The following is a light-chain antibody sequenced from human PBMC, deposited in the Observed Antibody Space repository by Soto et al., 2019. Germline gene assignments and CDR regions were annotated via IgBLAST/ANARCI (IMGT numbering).Light chain of an antibody. CDR2: EVS. CDR1: SSDVGGYNY. V-gene: IGLV2-14*01. CDR3: SSHTSSSTHVI. Sequence: QSVLTQPASVSGSPGQSITISCTGTSSDVGGYNYVAWYQQYPGKAPKLMIYEVSNRPSGVSNRFSGSKSGNTASLTISGLQAEDEADYYCSSHTSSSTHVIFGGGTKLTVL. J-gene: IGLJ2*01.